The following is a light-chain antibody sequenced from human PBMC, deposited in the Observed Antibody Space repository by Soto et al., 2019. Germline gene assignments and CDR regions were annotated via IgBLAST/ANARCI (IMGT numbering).Light chain of an antibody. Sequence: QSALTQPASVSGSPGQSITISCTGTSSDVGGYNYVSWYQQHPGKAPKLMIYDVSNRPSGVANRFSGSKSGNTAPRTISGLQADDEADYYCSSYTSSSTPVVFGGGTKVTVL. CDR3: SSYTSSSTPVV. CDR2: DVS. V-gene: IGLV2-14*01. CDR1: SSDVGGYNY. J-gene: IGLJ2*01.